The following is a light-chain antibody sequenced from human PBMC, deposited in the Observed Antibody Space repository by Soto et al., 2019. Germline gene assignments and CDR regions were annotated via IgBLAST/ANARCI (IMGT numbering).Light chain of an antibody. J-gene: IGKJ1*01. CDR3: QRYKDYSWT. Sequence: DIHLTQSPSTLSASVGDRVTITCRASQSISLWVAWYQQKPGKAPNLLLYKTYSLEPGVPSRFSGSGSGTAFTLTISSLQPDDFATYYCQRYKDYSWTFGQGTKVEVK. CDR2: KTY. V-gene: IGKV1-5*03. CDR1: QSISLW.